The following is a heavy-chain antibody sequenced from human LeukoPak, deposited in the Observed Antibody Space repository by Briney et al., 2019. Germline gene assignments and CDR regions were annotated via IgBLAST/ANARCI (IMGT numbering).Heavy chain of an antibody. CDR1: GYTFTGYY. CDR2: INPNSGGT. CDR3: ARDSGYYGSGNPSNWFDP. V-gene: IGHV1-2*02. Sequence: GASVRVSCKASGYTFTGYYVHWVRQAPGQGLEWMGWINPNSGGTNYAQKFQGRVTMTRDTSISTAYMELSRLRSDDTAVYYRARDSGYYGSGNPSNWFDPWGQGTLVTVSS. D-gene: IGHD3-10*01. J-gene: IGHJ5*02.